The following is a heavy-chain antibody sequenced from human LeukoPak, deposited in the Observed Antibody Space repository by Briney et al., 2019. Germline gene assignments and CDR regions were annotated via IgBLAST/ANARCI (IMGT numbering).Heavy chain of an antibody. Sequence: GASVKVSCKASEYTFTSYYMHWVRQAPGQGLEWVGWINPNSGGTNYAQKFQGRVTMTRDTSISTAYMELSRLRSDDTAVYYCARDSSSWYPIDYYYYMDVWGKGTTVTVSS. J-gene: IGHJ6*03. CDR1: EYTFTSYY. V-gene: IGHV1-2*02. CDR2: INPNSGGT. D-gene: IGHD6-13*01. CDR3: ARDSSSWYPIDYYYYMDV.